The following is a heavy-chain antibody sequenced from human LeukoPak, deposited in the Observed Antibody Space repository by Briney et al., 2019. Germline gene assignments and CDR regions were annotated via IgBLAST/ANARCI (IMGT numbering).Heavy chain of an antibody. Sequence: GGSLRLSCVASGFTFRNYGMHWVRQAPGKGLEWVSAISGSGGSTYYADSVKGRFTISRDNSKNTLYLQMNSLRAEDTAVYYCAKSPEYQLLSTTTTYFDYWGQGTLVTVSS. CDR1: GFTFRNYG. J-gene: IGHJ4*02. V-gene: IGHV3-23*01. D-gene: IGHD2-2*01. CDR3: AKSPEYQLLSTTTTYFDY. CDR2: ISGSGGST.